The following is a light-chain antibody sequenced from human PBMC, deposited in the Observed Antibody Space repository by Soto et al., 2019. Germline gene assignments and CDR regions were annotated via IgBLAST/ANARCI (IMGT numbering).Light chain of an antibody. Sequence: QSVLTQPASVSGSPGQSITISCTGTTSDVGGYNYVSWYQQHSGKAPKLMIYEVSNRPSGVSNRFSGSKSGNTASLTISGLQAEDEADYYCTSYTTSGTRVFGTGTKVTVL. CDR2: EVS. CDR1: TSDVGGYNY. V-gene: IGLV2-14*01. CDR3: TSYTTSGTRV. J-gene: IGLJ1*01.